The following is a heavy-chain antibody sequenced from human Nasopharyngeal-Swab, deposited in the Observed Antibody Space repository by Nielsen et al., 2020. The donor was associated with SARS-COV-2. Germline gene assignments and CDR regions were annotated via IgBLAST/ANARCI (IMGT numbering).Heavy chain of an antibody. Sequence: GGSLRLSCVASGFTFSGYTMNWVRQAPGKGLEWISSISSTTPYIYYADSVKGRFTISRDNAKNSLYLQMNSLRAEDTAVYYCASLSRDGYNSWGQGTLVTVSS. J-gene: IGHJ4*02. V-gene: IGHV3-21*01. CDR2: ISSTTPYI. CDR1: GFTFSGYT. D-gene: IGHD5-24*01. CDR3: ASLSRDGYNS.